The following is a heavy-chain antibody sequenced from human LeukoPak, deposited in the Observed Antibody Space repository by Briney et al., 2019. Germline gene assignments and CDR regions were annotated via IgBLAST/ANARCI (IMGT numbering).Heavy chain of an antibody. J-gene: IGHJ4*02. CDR2: IYYSGST. CDR1: AGSISISCYY. CDR3: ARQEGSQNFDY. Sequence: PSDTLSLTCTLSAGSISISCYYSGWIRQPPGKGLERIWSIYYSGSTYYTPSLKSRVTISVDTSKNQFSLKLSSVTAADTAVYHCARQEGSQNFDYWGQGTLVTVSS. V-gene: IGHV4-39*01.